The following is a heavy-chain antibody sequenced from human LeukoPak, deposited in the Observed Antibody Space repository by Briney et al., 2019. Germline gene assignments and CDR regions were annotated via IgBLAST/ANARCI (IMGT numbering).Heavy chain of an antibody. D-gene: IGHD6-13*01. CDR3: AKPYSSSPLDAFDI. CDR2: ISGDGGST. J-gene: IGHJ3*02. V-gene: IGHV3-43*02. CDR1: GFTFDDYA. Sequence: QPGGSLRLSCAASGFTFDDYAMHWVRQAPGKGLEWVSLISGDGGSTYYADSVKGRFTISRDNSKNSLYLQMNSLRTEDTALYYCAKPYSSSPLDAFDIWGQGTMLTVSS.